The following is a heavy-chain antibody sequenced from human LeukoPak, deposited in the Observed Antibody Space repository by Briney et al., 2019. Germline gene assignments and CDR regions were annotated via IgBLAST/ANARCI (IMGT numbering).Heavy chain of an antibody. CDR1: GFTFSNYG. D-gene: IGHD6-6*01. CDR3: AKRVPYSSSSVYFDY. CDR2: ISDDGRST. V-gene: IGHV3-23*01. Sequence: GGSLRLSCAASGFTFSNYGMRWVCQAPGKGLEWVSAISDDGRSTYYAGSVKGRFTISKDNSKKTLSLQMNNLRAEDTAVYYCAKRVPYSSSSVYFDYWGQGTLVTVSS. J-gene: IGHJ4*02.